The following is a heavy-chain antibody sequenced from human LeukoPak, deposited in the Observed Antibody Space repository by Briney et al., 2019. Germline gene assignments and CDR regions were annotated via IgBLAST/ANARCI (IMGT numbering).Heavy chain of an antibody. J-gene: IGHJ4*02. V-gene: IGHV3-23*01. Sequence: PGGSLRLSCAASGFTFSSYAMSWVRQAPGKGLGWVSAISGSGGSTYYADSVKGRFTISRDNSKNTLYLQMNSLRAEDTAVYYCAKDFGSSWYGFYFDYWGQGTLVTVSS. CDR1: GFTFSSYA. CDR3: AKDFGSSWYGFYFDY. CDR2: ISGSGGST. D-gene: IGHD6-13*01.